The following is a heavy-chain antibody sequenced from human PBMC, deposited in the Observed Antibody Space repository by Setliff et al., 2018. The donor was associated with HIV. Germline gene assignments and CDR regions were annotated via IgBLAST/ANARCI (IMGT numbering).Heavy chain of an antibody. V-gene: IGHV4-34*01. D-gene: IGHD3-3*01. J-gene: IGHJ4*02. CDR2: INHSGST. CDR3: ARANFWSGYYGY. CDR1: GGSFSGYY. Sequence: SETLSLTCAVYGGSFSGYYWSWVRQPPGKGLEWIGEINHSGSTNYNPSLKSRVTISVDTSKNQFSLKLSSVTAADTAVYYCARANFWSGYYGYWGQGTLVTVSS.